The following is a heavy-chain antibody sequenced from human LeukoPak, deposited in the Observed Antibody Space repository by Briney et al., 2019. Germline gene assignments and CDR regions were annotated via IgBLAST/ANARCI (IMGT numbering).Heavy chain of an antibody. D-gene: IGHD6-13*01. V-gene: IGHV3-30-3*01. CDR3: AREGLSGSWPYYYYYGMDV. CDR2: ISYDGSNK. Sequence: GGSLRLSCAASGFTFSSYAMHWVRQAPGKGLEWVAVISYDGSNKYYADSVKGRFTISRDNSKNTLYLQMNSLRAEDTAVYYCAREGLSGSWPYYYYYGMDVWGQGTTVTVSS. J-gene: IGHJ6*02. CDR1: GFTFSSYA.